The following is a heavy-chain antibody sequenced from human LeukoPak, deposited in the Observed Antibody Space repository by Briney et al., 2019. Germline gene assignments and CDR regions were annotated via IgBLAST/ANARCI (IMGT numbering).Heavy chain of an antibody. Sequence: GRSLRLSCAASGFTFSHFAMHWVRRSPGEGLQWVALIGHDGSNTYYADSVKGRFTISRDNSKNTLYLQMNSLRAEDTAVYYCARESPQVYYYDSSGYSYFDYWGQGTLVTVSS. V-gene: IGHV3-30-3*01. CDR1: GFTFSHFA. CDR2: IGHDGSNT. D-gene: IGHD3-22*01. J-gene: IGHJ4*02. CDR3: ARESPQVYYYDSSGYSYFDY.